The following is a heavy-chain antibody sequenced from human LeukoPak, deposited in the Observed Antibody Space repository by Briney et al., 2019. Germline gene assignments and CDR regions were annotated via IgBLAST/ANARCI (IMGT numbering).Heavy chain of an antibody. CDR1: GGSISSYY. V-gene: IGHV4-59*01. D-gene: IGHD1-26*01. J-gene: IGHJ4*02. CDR3: ARDRSGSYLFDY. Sequence: SETLSLTCTVSGGSISSYYWSWIRQPPGKGLEWIGYIYYSGSTNYNPSLKSRVTISVDTSKNQFSLKLSSVTAADTAVYYCARDRSGSYLFDYWGQGTLATVSS. CDR2: IYYSGST.